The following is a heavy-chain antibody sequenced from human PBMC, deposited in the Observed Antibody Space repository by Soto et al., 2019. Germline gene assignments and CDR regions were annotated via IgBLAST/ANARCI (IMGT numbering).Heavy chain of an antibody. CDR2: TYYRSKWYN. Sequence: TLSLTCTVSGGSISSGDYYWSWIRQSPSRGLEWLGRTYYRSKWYNDYAVSVKSRITINPDTSKNQFSLQLNSVTPEDTAVYYCARRAAAGNDAFDIWGQGTMVTVSS. V-gene: IGHV6-1*01. J-gene: IGHJ3*02. CDR1: GGSISSGD. D-gene: IGHD6-13*01. CDR3: ARRAAAGNDAFDI.